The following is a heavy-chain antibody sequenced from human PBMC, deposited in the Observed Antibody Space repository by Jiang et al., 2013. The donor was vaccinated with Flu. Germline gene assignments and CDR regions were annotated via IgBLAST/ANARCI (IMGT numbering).Heavy chain of an antibody. CDR3: ARDLADYSGRAYYFDY. CDR1: GGSINSGNYY. V-gene: IGHV4-61*02. CDR2: IYASGST. J-gene: IGHJ4*02. D-gene: IGHD4-11*01. Sequence: GLVKPSQTLSLTCTVSGGSINSGNYYWSWIRQPAGKGLEWIGSIYASGSTMYNPSLTSRITMSVDTSKNQFSLKVRSVTAADTAVYYCARDLADYSGRAYYFDYWGQGTLVTVSS.